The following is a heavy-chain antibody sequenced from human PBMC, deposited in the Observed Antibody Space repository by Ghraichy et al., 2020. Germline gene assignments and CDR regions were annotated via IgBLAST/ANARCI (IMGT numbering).Heavy chain of an antibody. J-gene: IGHJ4*02. V-gene: IGHV3-30*04. Sequence: GGSLRLSCAASGFTFSSYAMHWVRQAPGKGLEWVALISYDGSNKYYAESVKGRFTISRDNSKNTLYLQMNSLRAEDTAVYYCAREKYFFDYWGQGTLVTVSS. CDR3: AREKYFFDY. CDR1: GFTFSSYA. CDR2: ISYDGSNK.